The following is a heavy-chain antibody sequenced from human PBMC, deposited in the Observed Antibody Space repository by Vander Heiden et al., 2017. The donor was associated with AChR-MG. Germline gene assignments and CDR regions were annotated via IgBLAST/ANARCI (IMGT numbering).Heavy chain of an antibody. CDR3: ARDSRAYSSGWYYYGMDV. J-gene: IGHJ6*02. D-gene: IGHD6-19*01. CDR2: IWYDGSNK. V-gene: IGHV3-33*01. CDR1: GLTFSSHG. Sequence: QVQLVESGGGVVQPGRSLRLSCAASGLTFSSHGMHWVRQAPGKGLEWVAVIWYDGSNKYYADSVKGRFTISRDNSKNTLYLQMNSLRAEDTAVYYCARDSRAYSSGWYYYGMDVWGQGTTVTVSS.